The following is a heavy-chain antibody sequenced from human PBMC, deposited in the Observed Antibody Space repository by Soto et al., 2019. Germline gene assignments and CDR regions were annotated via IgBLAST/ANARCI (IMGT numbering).Heavy chain of an antibody. CDR3: ARLIAVAGTDYYYYYGMDV. Sequence: NPSETLSLTCAVSGGSISSSNWWSWVRQPPGEGLEWIGEIYHSGSTNYNPSLKSRVTISVDKSKNQFSLKLSSVTAADTAVYYCARLIAVAGTDYYYYYGMDVWGQGXTVTVSS. CDR2: IYHSGST. CDR1: GGSISSSNW. D-gene: IGHD6-19*01. J-gene: IGHJ6*02. V-gene: IGHV4-4*02.